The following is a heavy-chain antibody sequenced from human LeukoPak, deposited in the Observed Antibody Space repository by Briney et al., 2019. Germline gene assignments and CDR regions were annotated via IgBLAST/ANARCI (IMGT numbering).Heavy chain of an antibody. CDR3: ARGDDYYYDSSGYPLGAFDI. CDR1: GGSISSYY. Sequence: SETLSLTCTVSGGSISSYYWSWIRQPPGKGLEWIGDIYYSGGTNYNPSLKNLVTISVDTSKNQFSLKLSSVTAADTAVYYCARGDDYYYDSSGYPLGAFDIWGQGTMVTVSS. J-gene: IGHJ3*02. CDR2: IYYSGGT. D-gene: IGHD3-22*01. V-gene: IGHV4-59*01.